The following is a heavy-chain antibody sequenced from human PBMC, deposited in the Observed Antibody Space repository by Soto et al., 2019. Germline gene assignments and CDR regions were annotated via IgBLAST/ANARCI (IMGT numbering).Heavy chain of an antibody. J-gene: IGHJ4*02. CDR1: GLTFRSYW. CDR2: INTDGSVA. Sequence: GSLRLSCAASGLTFRSYWMHWVRQAPGKGLVWVSRINTDGSVAMYVDSVKGRFTISRDNAKNTLYLHMNSLRAEDTAVYYCVRDMQLWRFAYCGQGTLVTASS. CDR3: VRDMQLWRFAY. D-gene: IGHD2-21*01. V-gene: IGHV3-74*03.